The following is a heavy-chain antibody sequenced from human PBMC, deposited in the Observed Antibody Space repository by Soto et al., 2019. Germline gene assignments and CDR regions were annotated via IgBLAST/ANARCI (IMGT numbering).Heavy chain of an antibody. CDR2: IYYSGST. V-gene: IGHV4-59*02. Sequence: PSETLSLTCTVSGGSVSSYYWSWIRQPPGKGLEWIGYIYYSGSTNYNPSLKSRVTISVDTSKNQFSLKLSSVTAADTAVYYCARSNYYYDFWSGPPGGHMDVWGQGTTVTVSS. J-gene: IGHJ6*02. CDR1: GGSVSSYY. D-gene: IGHD3-3*01. CDR3: ARSNYYYDFWSGPPGGHMDV.